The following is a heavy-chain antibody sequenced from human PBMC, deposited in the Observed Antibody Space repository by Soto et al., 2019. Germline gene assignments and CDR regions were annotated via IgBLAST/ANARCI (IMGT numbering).Heavy chain of an antibody. CDR3: ARGRRGIVVVPAAMSDYYYYYMDV. D-gene: IGHD2-2*01. CDR1: GYTFTSYD. J-gene: IGHJ6*03. Sequence: QVQLVQSGAEVKKPGASVKVSCKASGYTFTSYDINWVRQATGQGLEWMGWMNPNSGNTGYAQKSQGRVTMTRNTSISTAYMELSSLRSEDTAVYYCARGRRGIVVVPAAMSDYYYYYMDVWGKGTTVTVSS. CDR2: MNPNSGNT. V-gene: IGHV1-8*01.